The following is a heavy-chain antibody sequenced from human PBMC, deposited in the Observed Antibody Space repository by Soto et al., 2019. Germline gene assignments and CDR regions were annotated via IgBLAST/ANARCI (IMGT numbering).Heavy chain of an antibody. V-gene: IGHV1-69*05. D-gene: IGHD6-6*01. CDR1: GGTFSSYA. Sequence: SVKVSCKASGGTFSSYAISWVRQAPGQGLEWMGGIIPICGKANYAQKFQGRVTITTNTSTSTAYMELSSLRSEDTAVYYCAREYSSSSWFDPWGQGTLVTVSS. CDR2: IIPICGKA. J-gene: IGHJ5*02. CDR3: AREYSSSSWFDP.